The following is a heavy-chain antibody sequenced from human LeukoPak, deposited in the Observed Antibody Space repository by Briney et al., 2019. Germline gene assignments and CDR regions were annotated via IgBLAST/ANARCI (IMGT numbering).Heavy chain of an antibody. J-gene: IGHJ5*02. D-gene: IGHD5/OR15-5a*01. V-gene: IGHV3-21*01. CDR3: ARDLSLHFPT. CDR2: ISSSSTFI. Sequence: KPGGSLRLSCAASGFTFSSYSMNWVRQAPGKGLEWVSSISSSSTFIYYADSLKGRLTISRDNTKNSLYLQMNSLRAEDTAVYYCARDLSLHFPTWGQGALVTVSS. CDR1: GFTFSSYS.